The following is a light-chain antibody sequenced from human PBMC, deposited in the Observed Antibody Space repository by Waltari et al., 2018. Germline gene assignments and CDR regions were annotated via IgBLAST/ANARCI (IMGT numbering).Light chain of an antibody. CDR2: VNS. CDR3: QSYDISLSDASYV. Sequence: QPVLTQPPSLSGAPGPRVPISCTRSRSNTGAGYALHSYPQLPGTAPKLLIYVNSNRPSGVPDRFSGSKSGTSASLAISGLQAEDEADYYCQSYDISLSDASYVFGTGTKVTVL. CDR1: RSNTGAGYA. J-gene: IGLJ1*01. V-gene: IGLV1-40*01.